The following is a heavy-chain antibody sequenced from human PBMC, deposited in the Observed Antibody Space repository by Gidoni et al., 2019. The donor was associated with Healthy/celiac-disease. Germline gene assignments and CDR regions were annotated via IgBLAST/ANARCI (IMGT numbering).Heavy chain of an antibody. J-gene: IGHJ2*01. CDR1: GCSISSSSYY. Sequence: QLQLQESGPGLVKPSETLSLTCTVSGCSISSSSYYWGWIRQPPGKGLEWIGSIYYSGSTYYNPSLKSRVTISVDTSKNQFSLKLSSVTAADTAVYYCARHLDWYFDLWGRGTLVTVSS. V-gene: IGHV4-39*01. CDR2: IYYSGST. CDR3: ARHLDWYFDL.